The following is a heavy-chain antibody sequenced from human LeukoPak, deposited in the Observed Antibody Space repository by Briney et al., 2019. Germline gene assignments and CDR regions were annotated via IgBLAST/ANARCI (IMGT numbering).Heavy chain of an antibody. CDR2: ISAYNGNT. Sequence: GASVKVSCKASGYTFTSYGISWVRQAPGQGLEWMGWISAYNGNTNYAQKLQGRVTMTTDTSTSTAYMELRSLRAEDTAVYYCATAVAGPRFDYWGQGTLVTVSS. CDR1: GYTFTSYG. CDR3: ATAVAGPRFDY. D-gene: IGHD6-19*01. V-gene: IGHV1-18*01. J-gene: IGHJ4*02.